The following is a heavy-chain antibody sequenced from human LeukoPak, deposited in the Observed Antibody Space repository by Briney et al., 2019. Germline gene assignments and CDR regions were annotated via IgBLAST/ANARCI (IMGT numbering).Heavy chain of an antibody. Sequence: SETLSLTCTVSGTSISSTTYYWGWIRQPPGGGLEWIASMFFSGSTYHDPSLKSRVTISVDTSKNQFSLKLSSVTAADTAVYYCARHSSSGFVFDYWGQGTLVTVFS. J-gene: IGHJ4*02. CDR3: ARHSSSGFVFDY. CDR2: MFFSGST. D-gene: IGHD3-3*01. V-gene: IGHV4-39*01. CDR1: GTSISSTTYY.